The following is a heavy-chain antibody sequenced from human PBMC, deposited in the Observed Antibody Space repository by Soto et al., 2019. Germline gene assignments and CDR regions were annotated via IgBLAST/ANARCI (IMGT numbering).Heavy chain of an antibody. V-gene: IGHV3-7*05. CDR1: GFSFSNYW. CDR2: IKLDGSEK. D-gene: IGHD5-18*01. CDR3: ARAQFSSGPFFDY. J-gene: IGHJ4*02. Sequence: GGSLRLSCASSGFSFSNYWMDWVRQAPGKGLEWVAKIKLDGSEKYYVDSVKGRFTISRDNAKNSLYLQMNSLRVEDTAVYYCARAQFSSGPFFDYWGQGTLVTVSS.